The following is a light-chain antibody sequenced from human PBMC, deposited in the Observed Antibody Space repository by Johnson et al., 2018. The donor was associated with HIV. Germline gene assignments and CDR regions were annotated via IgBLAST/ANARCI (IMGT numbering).Light chain of an antibody. V-gene: IGLV1-51*01. CDR2: DNN. J-gene: IGLJ1*01. CDR3: GTWDSSLSAHV. CDR1: SSNIGRNY. Sequence: QSLLTQPPSVSAAPGQKVTISCSGSSSNIGRNYVSWYQQLPGTAPKLLIFDNNKRPAGIPDRFSGSKSGTSATLGITGLQTGDEADYYCGTWDSSLSAHVFGTGTKVTVL.